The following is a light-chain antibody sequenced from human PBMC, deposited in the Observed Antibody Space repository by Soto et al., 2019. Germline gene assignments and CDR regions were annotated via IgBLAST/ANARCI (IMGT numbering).Light chain of an antibody. Sequence: EIVLTQSPATLSLSPGERATLSCRASQSLDSYLAWYQQKPGQAPRLLIYDASNRATGVPARFSGSGSGTVFTLTINSLEPEDFAVYYCQQRRSWPITFGGGTKVEIK. CDR1: QSLDSY. V-gene: IGKV3-11*01. CDR2: DAS. CDR3: QQRRSWPIT. J-gene: IGKJ4*01.